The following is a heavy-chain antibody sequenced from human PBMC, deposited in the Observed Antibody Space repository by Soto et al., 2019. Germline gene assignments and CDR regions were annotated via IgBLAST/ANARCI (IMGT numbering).Heavy chain of an antibody. D-gene: IGHD6-13*01. CDR3: AKGPWQPPHCFDP. CDR2: INHSGST. J-gene: IGHJ5*02. CDR1: GGSFSGHY. Sequence: PSETLSLTCAVYGGSFSGHYWSWIRQPPGKGLEWIGEINHSGSTNYNPSLKSRVTISVDTSKNQFSLKLSPVTAADTAVYYCAKGPWQPPHCFDPWGLGTLVTVSS. V-gene: IGHV4-34*01.